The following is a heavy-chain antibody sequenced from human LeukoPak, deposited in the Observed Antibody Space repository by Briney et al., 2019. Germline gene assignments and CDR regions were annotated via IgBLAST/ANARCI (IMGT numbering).Heavy chain of an antibody. CDR3: AKVVHRGDDAFDI. V-gene: IGHV3-30*18. J-gene: IGHJ3*02. Sequence: GGSLRLSCAASGFTFSSYGMHWVRQAPGKGLEWVAVISYDGSNKYYADSVKGRFTISRDNSKNTLYLQMNSLRAEDTAVYYCAKVVHRGDDAFDIWGQGTMVTVSS. D-gene: IGHD2-8*01. CDR1: GFTFSSYG. CDR2: ISYDGSNK.